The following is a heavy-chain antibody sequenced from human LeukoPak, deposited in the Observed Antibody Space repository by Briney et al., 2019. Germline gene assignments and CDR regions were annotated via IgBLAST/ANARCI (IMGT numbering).Heavy chain of an antibody. Sequence: SETLSLTCAVYGGSFSGYYWSWIRQLPGKGLEWIGEINHSGSTNYNPSLKSRVTISVDTSKNQFSLKLSSVTAADTAVYYCARARLARAFDYWGQGTLVTVSS. CDR2: INHSGST. CDR3: ARARLARAFDY. V-gene: IGHV4-34*01. CDR1: GGSFSGYY. J-gene: IGHJ4*02.